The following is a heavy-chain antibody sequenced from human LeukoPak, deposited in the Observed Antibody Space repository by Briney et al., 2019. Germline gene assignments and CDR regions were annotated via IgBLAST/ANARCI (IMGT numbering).Heavy chain of an antibody. D-gene: IGHD6-6*01. CDR3: ARAGYSSSPRYYYYYGMDV. Sequence: PSEALSLTCAVYGGSFSGYYWSWIRQPPGKGLEWIGEINHGGSTNYNPSLKSRVTISADTSKNQFSLKLSSVTAADTAVYYCARAGYSSSPRYYYYYGMDVWGQGTTVTVSS. V-gene: IGHV4-34*01. CDR1: GGSFSGYY. CDR2: INHGGST. J-gene: IGHJ6*02.